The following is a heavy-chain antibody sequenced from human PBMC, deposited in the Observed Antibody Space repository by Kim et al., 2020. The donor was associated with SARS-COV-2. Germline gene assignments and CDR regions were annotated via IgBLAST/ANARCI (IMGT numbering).Heavy chain of an antibody. Sequence: GSLSLTCTVSGGSISGSENYWGWIRQSPGKGLEWIGGIHYSGQTYYNPSLKSRVTISVDTSKNQFSLRLNSVTAADSAVYYCVKHLQWILYTEFWGKGT. CDR2: IHYSGQT. D-gene: IGHD2-2*03. J-gene: IGHJ6*03. CDR3: VKHLQWILYTEF. V-gene: IGHV4-39*01. CDR1: GGSISGSENY.